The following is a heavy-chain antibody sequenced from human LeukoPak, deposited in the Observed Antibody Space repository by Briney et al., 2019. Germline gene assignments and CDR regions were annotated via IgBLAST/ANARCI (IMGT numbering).Heavy chain of an antibody. Sequence: GWSLRLSCAASGFTFSDYYMTWIRQAPGKGLEWISHINFGGSYTNYAASVKGRFTISRDNVNNSLYLHMNSLRAEDTAVYYCARGATLGYWGRGTLVTVSS. CDR2: INFGGSYT. J-gene: IGHJ4*02. CDR1: GFTFSDYY. D-gene: IGHD7-27*01. CDR3: ARGATLGY. V-gene: IGHV3-11*05.